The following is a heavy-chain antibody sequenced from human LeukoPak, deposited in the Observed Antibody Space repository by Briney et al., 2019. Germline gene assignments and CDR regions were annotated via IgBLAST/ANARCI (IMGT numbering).Heavy chain of an antibody. CDR2: IYYSGST. Sequence: PSETLSLTCTVSGGSISSSSYYWGWIRQPPGKGLEWIGSIYYSGSTYYNPSLKSRVTISVDTSKNQFSLKLSSVTAADTAVYYCARAPEYGLYYFDYWGQGTLVTVSS. D-gene: IGHD1-14*01. CDR3: ARAPEYGLYYFDY. J-gene: IGHJ4*02. CDR1: GGSISSSSYY. V-gene: IGHV4-39*07.